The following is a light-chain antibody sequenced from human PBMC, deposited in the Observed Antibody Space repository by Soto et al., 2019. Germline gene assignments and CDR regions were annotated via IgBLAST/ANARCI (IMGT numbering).Light chain of an antibody. Sequence: EIVMTQSPATLSVSPGERVTLSCRASQTVNSNLAWYQQKPGQAPSLLIYGASTRATGIPARFSGSGSGTEFTLTISSLESEDFAVYYCQQRANWPLTFGGGTKVDI. J-gene: IGKJ4*01. V-gene: IGKV3-15*01. CDR1: QTVNSN. CDR2: GAS. CDR3: QQRANWPLT.